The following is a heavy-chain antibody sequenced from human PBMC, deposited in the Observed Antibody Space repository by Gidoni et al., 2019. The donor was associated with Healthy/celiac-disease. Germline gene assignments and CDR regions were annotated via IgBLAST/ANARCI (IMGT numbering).Heavy chain of an antibody. V-gene: IGHV4-34*01. J-gene: IGHJ4*02. CDR1: GGSFSGYY. Sequence: QVQLQQWGAGLLKPSEPLSLTCAVYGGSFSGYYWSCIRQPPGKGLEWIGEINHSGSTNYNPSLKSRVTISVDTSKNQFSLKLSSVTAADTAVYYCARGWARGYSYVPQYYFDYWGQGTLVTVSS. CDR3: ARGWARGYSYVPQYYFDY. CDR2: INHSGST. D-gene: IGHD5-18*01.